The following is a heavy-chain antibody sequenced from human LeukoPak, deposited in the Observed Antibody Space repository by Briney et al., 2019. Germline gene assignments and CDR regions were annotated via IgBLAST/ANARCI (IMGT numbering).Heavy chain of an antibody. Sequence: GGSLRLSCAASGFTFSSYEMNWVRQAPGKGLEWVAVISYDGSNKYYADSVKGRFTISRDNSKNTLYLQMNSLRAEDTAVYYCARDGGLTAFDYWGQGTLVTVSS. V-gene: IGHV3-30*03. J-gene: IGHJ4*02. CDR1: GFTFSSYE. CDR2: ISYDGSNK. CDR3: ARDGGLTAFDY. D-gene: IGHD4-23*01.